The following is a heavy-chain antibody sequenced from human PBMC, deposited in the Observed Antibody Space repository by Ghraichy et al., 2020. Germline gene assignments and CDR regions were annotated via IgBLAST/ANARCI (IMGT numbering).Heavy chain of an antibody. Sequence: GESLNISCAASGFTFSSYGMHWVRQAPGKGLEWVAVISYDGSNKYYADSVKGRFTISRDNSKNTLYLQMNSLRAEDTAVYYCAQRDDSSGAIDYWGQGTLVTVSS. CDR1: GFTFSSYG. CDR2: ISYDGSNK. V-gene: IGHV3-30*03. D-gene: IGHD3-22*01. J-gene: IGHJ4*02. CDR3: AQRDDSSGAIDY.